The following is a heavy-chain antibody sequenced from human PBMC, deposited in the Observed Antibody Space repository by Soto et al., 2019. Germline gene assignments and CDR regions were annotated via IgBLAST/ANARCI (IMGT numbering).Heavy chain of an antibody. Sequence: GGSLRLSCAASGFTVSSNYMSWVRQAPGKGLEWVSVIYSGGSTYYADSVKGRFTISRDNSKNTLYLQMNSLRAEDTAVYYCARDPSSGWYQGYDYWGQGTLVTVSS. J-gene: IGHJ4*02. D-gene: IGHD6-19*01. CDR3: ARDPSSGWYQGYDY. V-gene: IGHV3-66*01. CDR2: IYSGGST. CDR1: GFTVSSNY.